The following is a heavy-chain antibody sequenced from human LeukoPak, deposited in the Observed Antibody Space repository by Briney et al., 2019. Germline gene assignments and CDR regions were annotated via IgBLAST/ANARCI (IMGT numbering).Heavy chain of an antibody. D-gene: IGHD3-3*01. CDR1: GGSISSGSYY. V-gene: IGHV4-61*02. CDR3: ARAPITIFGVAIGGYFDY. Sequence: SETLSLTCTVSGGSISSGSYYWSWIRQPAGKGLEWIGRIYTSGSTNYNPSLKSRVTISVDTSKNQFSLKLSSVTAADTAVYYCARAPITIFGVAIGGYFDYWGQGTLVTVSS. CDR2: IYTSGST. J-gene: IGHJ4*02.